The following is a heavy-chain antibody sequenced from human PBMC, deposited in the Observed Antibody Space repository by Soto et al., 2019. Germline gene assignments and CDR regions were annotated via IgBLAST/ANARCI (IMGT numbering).Heavy chain of an antibody. CDR1: GGSISSGGYS. CDR2: IYHSGST. Sequence: SETLSLTCAVSGGSISSGGYSWSWIRQPPGKGLEWIGYIYHSGSTYYNPSLKSRVTISVDRSKNQFSLKLSSVTAADTAVFFCAIFIYGWEYYCDVMAFWGQGTTDTVSS. D-gene: IGHD1-26*01. J-gene: IGHJ6*01. CDR3: AIFIYGWEYYCDVMAF. V-gene: IGHV4-30-2*01.